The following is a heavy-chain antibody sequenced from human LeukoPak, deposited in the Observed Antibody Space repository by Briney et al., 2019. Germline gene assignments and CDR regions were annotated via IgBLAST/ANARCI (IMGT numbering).Heavy chain of an antibody. CDR3: AKPYSSGWNEYDAFDI. CDR2: IYPGDSDT. CDR1: GYSFTSYW. Sequence: GESLKISCKGSGYSFTSYWIGWVRQMPGKGLEWMGIIYPGDSDTRYSPSFQGQVTISADKSISTAYLQWSSLKASDTAMYCCAKPYSSGWNEYDAFDIWGQGTMVTVSS. V-gene: IGHV5-51*01. J-gene: IGHJ3*02. D-gene: IGHD6-19*01.